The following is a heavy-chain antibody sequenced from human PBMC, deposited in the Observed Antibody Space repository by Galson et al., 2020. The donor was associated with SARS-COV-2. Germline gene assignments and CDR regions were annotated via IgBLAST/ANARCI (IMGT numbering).Heavy chain of an antibody. D-gene: IGHD1-7*01. V-gene: IGHV1-46*01. CDR1: GYTFTRYY. J-gene: IGHJ6*02. CDR3: ARDRAGIIWNYVVIGGGMDV. CDR2: INPSGGST. Sequence: ASVKVSCKASGYTFTRYYMHWVRQAPGQGLEWMGIINPSGGSTSYAQKFQGRVTMTRDTSTSTVYMELSSLRSEDTAVYYCARDRAGIIWNYVVIGGGMDVWGQGTTVTVSS.